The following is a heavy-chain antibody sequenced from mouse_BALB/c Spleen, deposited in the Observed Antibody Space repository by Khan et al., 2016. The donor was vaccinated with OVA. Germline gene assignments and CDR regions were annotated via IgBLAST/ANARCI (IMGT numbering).Heavy chain of an antibody. CDR3: TRIYRSDFDY. CDR1: GYSFTGYF. Sequence: EVQLQESGPELVRPGASVKISCTASGYSFTGYFMNWVMQSPGKSLEWIGRINPHIGETFYNQRFKDKATLTVDESSSTAHMELRSLASEDSAVYYCTRIYRSDFDYWGQGTTLTVSS. CDR2: INPHIGET. V-gene: IGHV1-20*02. D-gene: IGHD6-1*01. J-gene: IGHJ2*01.